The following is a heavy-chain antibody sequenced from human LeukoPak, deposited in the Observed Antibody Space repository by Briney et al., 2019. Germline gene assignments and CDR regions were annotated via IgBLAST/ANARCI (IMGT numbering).Heavy chain of an antibody. V-gene: IGHV4-34*01. D-gene: IGHD6-13*01. J-gene: IGHJ4*02. CDR1: GGSFSGYY. Sequence: PSETLSLTCAVYGGSFSGYYWSWIRQPPGKGLEWIGEINHSGSTNYNPSLKSRVTISVDTSKNRFSLKLSSVTAADTAVYYCARIEEYSSSWRRWFPEPLTYYFDYWGQGTLVTVSS. CDR2: INHSGST. CDR3: ARIEEYSSSWRRWFPEPLTYYFDY.